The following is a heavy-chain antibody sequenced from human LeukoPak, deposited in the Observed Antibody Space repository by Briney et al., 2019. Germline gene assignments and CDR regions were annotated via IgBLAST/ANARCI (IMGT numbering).Heavy chain of an antibody. Sequence: PSQTLSLTCTVSGGSISSGSYYWSWIRQPAGKGLEWIGRIYTSGSTNYNPSLKSRVTISVDTSKNQFSLKLSSVTAADTAVYHCARGGDGYNSYYFDYWGQGTLVTVSS. CDR3: ARGGDGYNSYYFDY. CDR1: GGSISSGSYY. J-gene: IGHJ4*02. D-gene: IGHD5-24*01. CDR2: IYTSGST. V-gene: IGHV4-61*02.